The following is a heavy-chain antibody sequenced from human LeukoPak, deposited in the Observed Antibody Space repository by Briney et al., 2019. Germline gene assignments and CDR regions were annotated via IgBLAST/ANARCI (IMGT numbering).Heavy chain of an antibody. J-gene: IGHJ4*02. CDR2: ISAYDGKT. D-gene: IGHD4-17*01. V-gene: IGHV1-18*01. CDR3: ARAPPRYGDLHY. Sequence: ASVKVSCKASGYTFTNYGFSWVRQAPGQGLEWMGWISAYDGKTNYAPKLQVRVTMTTDTSTSTTYMELRSLRSDDTAVYYCARAPPRYGDLHYWGGGTLVSVSS. CDR1: GYTFTNYG.